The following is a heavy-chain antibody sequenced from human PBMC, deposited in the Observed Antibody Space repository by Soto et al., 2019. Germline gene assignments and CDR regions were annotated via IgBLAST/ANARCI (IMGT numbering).Heavy chain of an antibody. CDR2: IWYDGSNK. J-gene: IGHJ6*02. CDR1: GFTFSSYG. CDR3: ASTMVLSRMDV. V-gene: IGHV3-33*01. D-gene: IGHD3-10*01. Sequence: QVQLVESGGGVVQPGRSLRLSCAASGFTFSSYGMHWVRQAPGKGLEWVAVIWYDGSNKYYADSVKGRFTISRDNSKNPLYLQMNSLRAEDTAVYYCASTMVLSRMDVWGQGTTVTVSS.